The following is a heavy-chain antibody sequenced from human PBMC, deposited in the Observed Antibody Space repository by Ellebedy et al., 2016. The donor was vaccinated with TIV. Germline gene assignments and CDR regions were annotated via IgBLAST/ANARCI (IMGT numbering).Heavy chain of an antibody. CDR2: IRPDGSEE. CDR3: VRRRSGWYYFDY. J-gene: IGHJ4*02. D-gene: IGHD6-19*01. CDR1: GFTFSNYW. V-gene: IGHV3-7*01. Sequence: GESLKISCAVSGFTFSNYWMSWVRLAPGRGLEWVANIRPDGSEEQYVDSVKGRFTVSRDNAKNSLYLQMNSLRAEDTAVYYCVRRRSGWYYFDYWGQGTLVTVSS.